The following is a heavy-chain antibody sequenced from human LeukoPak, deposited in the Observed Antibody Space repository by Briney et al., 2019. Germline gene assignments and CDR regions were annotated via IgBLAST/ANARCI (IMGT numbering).Heavy chain of an antibody. J-gene: IGHJ4*02. Sequence: PGGSLRLSCAASGFTFSSYSMNWVRQAPGKGLEWVSSISSSSSYIYYADSVKGRFTISRDNSKNTLYLQMNSLRAEDTAVYYCARAEQLVAFDYWGQGTLVTVSS. D-gene: IGHD6-6*01. V-gene: IGHV3-21*01. CDR3: ARAEQLVAFDY. CDR1: GFTFSSYS. CDR2: ISSSSSYI.